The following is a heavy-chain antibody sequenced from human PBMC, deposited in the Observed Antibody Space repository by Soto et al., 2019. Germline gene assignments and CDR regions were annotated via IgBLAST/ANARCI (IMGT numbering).Heavy chain of an antibody. J-gene: IGHJ4*02. D-gene: IGHD1-26*01. Sequence: EVQLVESGGGLVQPGESLKLSCAASGFTLSGSDVHWVRQASGKGLEWVGRIRSKTHNYATDYIASVKGRFTMSRDDSNNTAYLQMNGLKTDDTAVYYCTRSGGSYSFGYWGQGTLVTVSS. CDR1: GFTLSGSD. V-gene: IGHV3-73*02. CDR3: TRSGGSYSFGY. CDR2: IRSKTHNYAT.